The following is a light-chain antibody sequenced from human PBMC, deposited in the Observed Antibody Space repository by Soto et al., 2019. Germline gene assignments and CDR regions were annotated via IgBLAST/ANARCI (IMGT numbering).Light chain of an antibody. J-gene: IGKJ4*01. CDR2: GAS. Sequence: EIVLTQSPGTLSLSPGERATLSCRASQSVSSSYLAWYQQKPGQAPRLLIYGASSRATGIPDRFSGSGSGTDLTLTISRLEAEDFAVYYCQQYGSSRLTFGGGNKGEIK. V-gene: IGKV3-20*01. CDR3: QQYGSSRLT. CDR1: QSVSSSY.